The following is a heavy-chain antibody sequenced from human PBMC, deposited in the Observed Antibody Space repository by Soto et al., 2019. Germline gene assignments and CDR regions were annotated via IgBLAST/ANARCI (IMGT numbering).Heavy chain of an antibody. D-gene: IGHD6-19*01. V-gene: IGHV3-23*01. CDR1: GFTFSSYA. CDR3: AKCPGIAVAGWGYYFDY. J-gene: IGHJ4*02. Sequence: EVQLLESGGGLVQPGGSLRLSCAASGFTFSSYAMSWVRQAPGKGLEWVSAISGSGGSTYYADSVKGRFTISRDNSKNTLYLQMNSLRAEDTAVYYCAKCPGIAVAGWGYYFDYWGQGTLVTVSS. CDR2: ISGSGGST.